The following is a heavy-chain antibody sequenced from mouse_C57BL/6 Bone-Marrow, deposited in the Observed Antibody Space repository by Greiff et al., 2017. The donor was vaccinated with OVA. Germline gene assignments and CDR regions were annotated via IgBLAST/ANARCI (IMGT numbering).Heavy chain of an antibody. V-gene: IGHV10-3*01. CDR2: IRSKSSNYAT. CDR1: GFTFNTYA. Sequence: EVMLVESGGGLVQPKGSLKLSCAASGFTFNTYAMHWVRQAPGKGLEWVARIRSKSSNYATYYADSVKDRFTISRDDSQSMLYLQMNNLKTEDTAMYYCVRGGEYYYGSSYDWFAYWGQGTLVTVSA. CDR3: VRGGEYYYGSSYDWFAY. J-gene: IGHJ3*01. D-gene: IGHD1-1*01.